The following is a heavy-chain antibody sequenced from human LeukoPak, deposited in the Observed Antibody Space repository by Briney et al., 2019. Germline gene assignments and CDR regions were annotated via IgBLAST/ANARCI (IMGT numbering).Heavy chain of an antibody. CDR3: AKTLSSGWSGKYYFDY. CDR2: ISGNGDNT. CDR1: GFTFSTYA. Sequence: GGSLRLSCAASGFTFSTYAISWVRQAPGKGLEWVSGISGNGDNTHYADSVKGRFTIYRDNSKSRLSLQMNSLRAEDTAVYYCAKTLSSGWSGKYYFDYWGQGTLVSVSS. V-gene: IGHV3-23*01. J-gene: IGHJ4*02. D-gene: IGHD6-19*01.